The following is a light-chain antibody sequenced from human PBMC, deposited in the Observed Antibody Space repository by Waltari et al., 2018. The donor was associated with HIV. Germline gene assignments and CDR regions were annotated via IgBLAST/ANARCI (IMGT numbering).Light chain of an antibody. CDR2: SDN. CDR1: SSNIGSNA. V-gene: IGLV1-44*01. J-gene: IGLJ3*02. Sequence: QSVLTQPPSASGTPGQRVTISCSGSSSNIGSNAVNWYQQLPGAAPKLLFYSDNQRPSGVPDRFSGSRSGTSASLAISGLQSGDEADYYCAAWDDSLNGPLFGGGTNLTVL. CDR3: AAWDDSLNGPL.